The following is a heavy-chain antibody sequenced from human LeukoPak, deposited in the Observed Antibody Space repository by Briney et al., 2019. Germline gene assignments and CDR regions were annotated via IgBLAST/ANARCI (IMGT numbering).Heavy chain of an antibody. V-gene: IGHV1-24*01. CDR1: GYTLTELS. CDR2: FDPEDGET. J-gene: IGHJ4*02. Sequence: ASVKVSCKVSGYTLTELSMHWVRQAPGKGLEWMGGFDPEDGETIYAQKFQGRVTMTEDTSTDTAYMELSSLRSEDTAVYYCATDQLGIRTFDYWGQGTLVTVSS. CDR3: ATDQLGIRTFDY. D-gene: IGHD6-13*01.